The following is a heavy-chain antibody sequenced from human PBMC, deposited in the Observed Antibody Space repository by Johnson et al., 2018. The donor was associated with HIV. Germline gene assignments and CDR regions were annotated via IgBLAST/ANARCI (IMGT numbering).Heavy chain of an antibody. CDR2: INQDGSDR. V-gene: IGHV3-7*01. CDR3: ASPGTGVTGLALDI. J-gene: IGHJ3*02. CDR1: GFTCDDYG. Sequence: VQLVESGGGVVRPGGSLRLSCAASGFTCDDYGLSWVRQATGKRLEWVANINQDGSDRYYVASVQGRFTISRDNAQNSLYLQMNSLRDEDTAVYYCASPGTGVTGLALDIWGQGTMVTVSS. D-gene: IGHD4-23*01.